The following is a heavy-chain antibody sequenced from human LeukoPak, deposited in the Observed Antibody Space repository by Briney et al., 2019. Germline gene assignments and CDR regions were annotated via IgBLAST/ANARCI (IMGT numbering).Heavy chain of an antibody. V-gene: IGHV3-30-3*01. D-gene: IGHD6-19*01. J-gene: IGHJ4*02. CDR2: ISDDGSNQ. Sequence: PGRSLRLSCAASGLTFSTYAMHWVRQAPGKGPEWVAVISDDGSNQYYADSVKGRFTISRDNSKNTVCLQMNSLRNDDTGVFYCATGGSSGWSDYWGQGTLVTVSS. CDR3: ATGGSSGWSDY. CDR1: GLTFSTYA.